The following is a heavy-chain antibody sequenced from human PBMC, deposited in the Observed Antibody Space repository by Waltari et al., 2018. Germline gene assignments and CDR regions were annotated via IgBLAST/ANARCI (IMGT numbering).Heavy chain of an antibody. J-gene: IGHJ4*02. D-gene: IGHD6-19*01. V-gene: IGHV3-48*01. CDR3: ATEPAPGAGINY. CDR2: ISASSAAI. Sequence: EVQLVESGGGLVQPGGSLRLSCAGSGFTFGVHSMHWISQAPGKGLEWVSYISASSAAIYYADSVKGRFTISRDNAKNLLFLQMSNLGAEDMAVYYCATEPAPGAGINYWGQGILVTVSS. CDR1: GFTFGVHS.